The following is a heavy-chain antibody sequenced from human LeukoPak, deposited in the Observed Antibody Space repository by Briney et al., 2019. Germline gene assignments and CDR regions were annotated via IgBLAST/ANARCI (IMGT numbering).Heavy chain of an antibody. V-gene: IGHV3-30*18. CDR1: GFTFSSYG. D-gene: IGHD3-22*01. CDR3: AKRADSSGYYYVFSYFDY. Sequence: GSLRLSCAASGFTFSSYGMHWVRQAPGKGLEWVAVISYDGSNKYYADSVKGRFTISRDNSKNTLYLQVNSLRAEDTAVYYCAKRADSSGYYYVFSYFDYWGQGTLVTVSS. CDR2: ISYDGSNK. J-gene: IGHJ4*02.